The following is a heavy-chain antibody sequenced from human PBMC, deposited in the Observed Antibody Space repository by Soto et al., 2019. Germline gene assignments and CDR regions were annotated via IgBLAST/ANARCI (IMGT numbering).Heavy chain of an antibody. D-gene: IGHD3-22*01. CDR1: GGTFSSYA. J-gene: IGHJ4*02. CDR3: ARGPSDYYDSSGYYYFLDY. CDR2: IIPIFGTA. Sequence: QVQLVQSGAEVKKPGSSVKVSCKASGGTFSSYAISWVRQAPGQGLEWMGGIIPIFGTANYAQKFQGRVTITADESTSTAYMELSSLRSEDTAVYCCARGPSDYYDSSGYYYFLDYWGQGTLVTVSS. V-gene: IGHV1-69*01.